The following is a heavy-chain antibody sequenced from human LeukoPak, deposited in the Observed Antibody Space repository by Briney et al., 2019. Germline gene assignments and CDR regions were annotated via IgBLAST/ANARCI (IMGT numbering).Heavy chain of an antibody. D-gene: IGHD3-10*01. CDR1: GGSIISTTYY. CDR3: AGHRGIYYFYMDV. Sequence: SGTLSLTCTVSGGSIISTTYYWGWIRQPPGKGLEWIGSIYYSGSTYYNPSLKSRVTISVDTSKNQFSLKMRSETAADTAIYYCAGHRGIYYFYMDVWGKGTTVTVSS. V-gene: IGHV4-39*01. J-gene: IGHJ6*03. CDR2: IYYSGST.